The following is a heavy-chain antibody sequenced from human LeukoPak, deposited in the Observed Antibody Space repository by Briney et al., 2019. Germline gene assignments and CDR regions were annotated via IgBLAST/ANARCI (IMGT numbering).Heavy chain of an antibody. Sequence: GASVKVSCKASGYTFTSYDINWVRQATGQGLEWMGWMNPNSGGTNYAQKFQGRVTMTRDTSISTAYMELSRLRSDDTAVYYCALRWQLSSPTSMGYWGQGTLVTVSS. V-gene: IGHV1-2*02. CDR1: GYTFTSYD. D-gene: IGHD3-3*01. CDR3: ALRWQLSSPTSMGY. CDR2: MNPNSGGT. J-gene: IGHJ4*02.